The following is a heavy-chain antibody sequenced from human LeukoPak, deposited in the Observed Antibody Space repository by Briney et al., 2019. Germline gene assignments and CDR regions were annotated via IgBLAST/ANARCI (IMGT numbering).Heavy chain of an antibody. V-gene: IGHV1-18*01. CDR3: ARASPYLDY. J-gene: IGHJ4*02. CDR2: ISACNGYT. Sequence: ASVKVSCKASGYTFTSYGISWVRQAPGQGLEWMGWISACNGYTNYAQKVQGRVTMTTDTSTSTAYMELRSLRADDTAVYYCARASPYLDYWGQGTLATVSS. CDR1: GYTFTSYG.